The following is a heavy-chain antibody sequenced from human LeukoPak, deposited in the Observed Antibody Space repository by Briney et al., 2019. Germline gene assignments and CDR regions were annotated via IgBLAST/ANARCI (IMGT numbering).Heavy chain of an antibody. CDR3: ARHIYCGGDCLNLDAFDI. V-gene: IGHV4-34*01. J-gene: IGHJ3*02. Sequence: SETLSLTCAVYGGSFSGYYWSWIRQPPGKGLEWIGEINHSGSTYYNPSLKSRVTISVDTSKNQFSLKLSSVTAADTAVYYCARHIYCGGDCLNLDAFDIWGQGTMVTVSS. CDR1: GGSFSGYY. CDR2: INHSGST. D-gene: IGHD2-21*02.